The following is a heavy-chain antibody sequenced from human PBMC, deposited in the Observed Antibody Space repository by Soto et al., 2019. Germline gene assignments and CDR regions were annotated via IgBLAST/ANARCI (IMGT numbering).Heavy chain of an antibody. J-gene: IGHJ4*02. CDR3: ARGDSNGWLFDS. CDR2: INPSGGST. D-gene: IGHD6-19*01. CDR1: GYTFTTYQ. V-gene: IGHV1-46*01. Sequence: GASVKVSCKASGYTFTTYQIHWVRQAPGQGLEWMGTINPSGGSTSYAQRFQGRVTMTRDTSTSTVYVDLSSLRSEDTALYYWARGDSNGWLFDSCGQGTLVTVSS.